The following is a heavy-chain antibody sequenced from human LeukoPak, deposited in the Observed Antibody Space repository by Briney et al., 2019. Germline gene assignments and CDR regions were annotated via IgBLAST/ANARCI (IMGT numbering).Heavy chain of an antibody. V-gene: IGHV3-23*01. CDR2: ISGSGGST. CDR1: GFTFSSYG. CDR3: AKDVRGYSGYDRPYYFDY. Sequence: WGSLRLSCAASGFTFSSYGISWVRQAPGKGLEWVSAISGSGGSTYYADSVKGRFTISRDNSKNTLYLQMNSLRAEDTAVYYCAKDVRGYSGYDRPYYFDYWGQGTLVTVSS. J-gene: IGHJ4*02. D-gene: IGHD5-12*01.